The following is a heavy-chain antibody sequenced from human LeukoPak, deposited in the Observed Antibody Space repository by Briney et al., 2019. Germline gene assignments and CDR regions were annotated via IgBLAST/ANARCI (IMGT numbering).Heavy chain of an antibody. CDR3: ARGHFAFDY. V-gene: IGHV3-30-3*01. Sequence: PGGSLRLSCAASGFTFSIYAMSWVRQAPGKGLEWVAVISYDGSNKYYADSVKGRFTISRDNSKNTLYLQMNSLRAEDTAVYYCARGHFAFDYWGQGTLVTVSS. CDR2: ISYDGSNK. J-gene: IGHJ4*02. CDR1: GFTFSIYA.